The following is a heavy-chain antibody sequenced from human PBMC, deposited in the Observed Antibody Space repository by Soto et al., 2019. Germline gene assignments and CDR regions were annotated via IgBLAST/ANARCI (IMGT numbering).Heavy chain of an antibody. CDR1: GGSFSSAGEY. Sequence: SETLSLTCTVSGGSFSSAGEYWSCIRQHPGQGLEGNGNSYNSRSPYDNPFANTPVTITVDTSKNQFSLKLSSVTAADTAVYYCARGRAYYHSSGSLGWFDPWGQGTLVTVSS. J-gene: IGHJ5*02. CDR2: SYNSRSP. CDR3: ARGRAYYHSSGSLGWFDP. D-gene: IGHD3-22*01. V-gene: IGHV4-31*01.